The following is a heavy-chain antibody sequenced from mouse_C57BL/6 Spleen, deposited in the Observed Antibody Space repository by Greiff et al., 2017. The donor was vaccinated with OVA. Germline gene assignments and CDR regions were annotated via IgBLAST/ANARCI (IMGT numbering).Heavy chain of an antibody. Sequence: EVKVVESGGGLVKPGGSLKLSCAASGFTFSDYGMHWVRQAPEKGLEWVAYISSGSSTIYYADTVKGRFTISRDNAKTTLFLQMPSLRSEDTAIYYCARRDYDVSAWFAYWGQGTLVTVSA. V-gene: IGHV5-17*01. D-gene: IGHD2-4*01. CDR1: GFTFSDYG. CDR3: ARRDYDVSAWFAY. CDR2: ISSGSSTI. J-gene: IGHJ3*01.